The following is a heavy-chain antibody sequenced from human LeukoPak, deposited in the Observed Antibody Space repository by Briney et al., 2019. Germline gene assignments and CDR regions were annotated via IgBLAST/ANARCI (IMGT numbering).Heavy chain of an antibody. CDR3: ARAHDYTGEGYFDY. V-gene: IGHV3-33*01. D-gene: IGHD4-11*01. CDR1: GFTFSSYG. Sequence: GRSLRLSCAASGFTFSSYGMHWVRQAPGKGLEWVAVIWYDGSNKYYADSVKGRFTISRDNSKNTLYLQMNSLRAEDTAVYYCARAHDYTGEGYFDYWGQRTLVTVSS. CDR2: IWYDGSNK. J-gene: IGHJ4*02.